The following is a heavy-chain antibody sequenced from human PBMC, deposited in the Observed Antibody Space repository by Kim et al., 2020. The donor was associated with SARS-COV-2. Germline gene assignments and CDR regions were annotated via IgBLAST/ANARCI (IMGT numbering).Heavy chain of an antibody. J-gene: IGHJ4*02. D-gene: IGHD2-15*01. Sequence: LKSRVTISVDTSKNQFSLKLSSVTAADTAVYYCARRIVVVVAATRYYFDYWGQGTLVTVSS. V-gene: IGHV4-34*01. CDR3: ARRIVVVVAATRYYFDY.